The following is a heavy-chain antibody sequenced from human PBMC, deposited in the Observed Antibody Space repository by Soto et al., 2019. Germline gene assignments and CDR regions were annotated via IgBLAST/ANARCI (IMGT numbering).Heavy chain of an antibody. CDR3: ARDLKVWGYYGSGSYMDHYYYYGMDV. D-gene: IGHD3-10*01. Sequence: ASVKVSCKASGYTFTSYYMHWVRQAPGQGLEWMGIINPSGGSTSYAQKFQGRVTMTRDTSTSTVYMELSSLRSEDTAVYYCARDLKVWGYYGSGSYMDHYYYYGMDVWGQGTTVTAP. CDR1: GYTFTSYY. V-gene: IGHV1-46*01. J-gene: IGHJ6*02. CDR2: INPSGGST.